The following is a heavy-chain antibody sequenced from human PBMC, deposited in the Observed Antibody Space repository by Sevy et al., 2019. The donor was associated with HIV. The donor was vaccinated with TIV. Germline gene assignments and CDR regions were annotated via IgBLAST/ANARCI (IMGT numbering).Heavy chain of an antibody. J-gene: IGHJ5*02. CDR1: GGSISSYY. CDR2: IYYSGST. D-gene: IGHD6-13*01. V-gene: IGHV4-59*01. CDR3: AGDNTRQYSSSWYNGFDP. Sequence: SETLSLTCTVSGGSISSYYWSWIRQPPGKGLEWIGYIYYSGSTNYNPSLKSRVTISVDTSKNQFSLKLSSVTAADTAVYYCAGDNTRQYSSSWYNGFDPWGQGTLVTVSS.